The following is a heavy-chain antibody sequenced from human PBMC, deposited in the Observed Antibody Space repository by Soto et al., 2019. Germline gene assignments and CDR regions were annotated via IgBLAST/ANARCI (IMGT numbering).Heavy chain of an antibody. CDR2: ISYDGSNK. V-gene: IGHV3-30*18. J-gene: IGHJ4*02. D-gene: IGHD3-10*01. CDR3: AKDCGSGAYRELPDY. CDR1: GFTFSSYG. Sequence: QVQLVESGGGVVQPGRSLRLSCAASGFTFSSYGMHWVRQAPGKGLEWVAVISYDGSNKYYADSVKGRFTISRDNSKNTLYLQMNSLRAEDTAVYYFAKDCGSGAYRELPDYWGEGTLVTVSS.